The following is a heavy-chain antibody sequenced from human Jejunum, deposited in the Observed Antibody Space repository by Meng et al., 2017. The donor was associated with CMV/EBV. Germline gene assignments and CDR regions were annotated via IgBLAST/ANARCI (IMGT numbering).Heavy chain of an antibody. V-gene: IGHV4-31*03. Sequence: QVRLTESGPGLVTPSQTLALTCTVSGGSVSSGGYYWTWIRQHPGKGLEWFGNIYYSGSTFYNPSLKRRVIISIGTSKNQFSLNLRSVTAADTAVYYCARVSSGWDYFDYWGQGTLVTVSS. CDR2: IYYSGST. CDR1: GGSVSSGGYY. CDR3: ARVSSGWDYFDY. J-gene: IGHJ4*02. D-gene: IGHD6-19*01.